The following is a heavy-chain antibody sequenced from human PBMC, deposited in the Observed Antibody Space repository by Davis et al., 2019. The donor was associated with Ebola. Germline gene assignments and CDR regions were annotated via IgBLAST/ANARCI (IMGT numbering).Heavy chain of an antibody. CDR1: GFTFSIYS. CDR3: ARGGYYDSSGYSHAAFDI. CDR2: ISSSSYYI. J-gene: IGHJ3*02. D-gene: IGHD3-22*01. V-gene: IGHV3-21*01. Sequence: GESLKISCAASGFTFSIYSINWVRQAPGKGLQWVSSISSSSYYIYYADSLKGRFTISRDNAKNSLYLQMNSLRAEDTAVYYCARGGYYDSSGYSHAAFDIWGQGTMVTVSS.